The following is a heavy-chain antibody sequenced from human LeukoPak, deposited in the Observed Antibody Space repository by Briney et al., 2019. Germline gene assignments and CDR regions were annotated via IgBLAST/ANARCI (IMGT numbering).Heavy chain of an antibody. CDR3: AKDQGQQLTLYYYGMDV. V-gene: IGHV3-23*01. CDR1: GFTFSSYA. CDR2: ISGSGGRT. J-gene: IGHJ6*02. D-gene: IGHD6-13*01. Sequence: GGSLRLSCAASGFTFSSYAMSWVRQAPGKGLEWVSAISGSGGRTYYADSVKGRFTIPRDNSKNTLYLQMNSLRAEDTAVYYCAKDQGQQLTLYYYGMDVWGQGTTVTVSS.